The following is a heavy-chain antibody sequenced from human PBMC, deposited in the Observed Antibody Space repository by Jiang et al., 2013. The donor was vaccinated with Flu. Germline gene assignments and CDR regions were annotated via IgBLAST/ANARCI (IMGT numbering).Heavy chain of an antibody. CDR1: GGSISSSSYY. J-gene: IGHJ4*02. CDR2: IYYSGST. D-gene: IGHD2-15*01. CDR3: VSVVVVAATGGGVYYFDY. V-gene: IGHV4-39*07. Sequence: GLVKPSETLSLTCTVSGGSISSSSYYWGWIRQPPGKGLEWIGSIYYSGSTYYNPSLKSRVTISVDTSKNQFSLKLSSVTAADTAVYYCVSVVVVAATGGGVYYFDYWGQGTLVTVSS.